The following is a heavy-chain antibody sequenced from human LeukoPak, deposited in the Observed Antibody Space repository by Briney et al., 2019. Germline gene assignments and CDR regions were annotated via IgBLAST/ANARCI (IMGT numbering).Heavy chain of an antibody. V-gene: IGHV1-18*01. CDR1: GYTFTSYG. J-gene: IGHJ3*02. Sequence: GASVKVSCKASGYTFTSYGISWVRQAPGQGLEWMGWISAYNGNTNYAQKLQGRVTMTTDTSTSTAYMELRSLRSDDTAVYYCARVRRVVRPVDAFDIWGQGTMVTVSS. D-gene: IGHD3-3*01. CDR2: ISAYNGNT. CDR3: ARVRRVVRPVDAFDI.